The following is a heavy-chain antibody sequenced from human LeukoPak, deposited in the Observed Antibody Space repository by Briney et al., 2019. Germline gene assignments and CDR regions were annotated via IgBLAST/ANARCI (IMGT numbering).Heavy chain of an antibody. CDR1: GYTFSDNY. CDR2: INPHSIST. D-gene: IGHD2-21*02. Sequence: GTSVTVSCKASGYTFSDNYIHWVRQAPGQGLEWMGWINPHSISTNYGENFQGWVTLTRDTSISRAYMDLSSLISDDTAVYYCAREFMRVTAFDIWGQATMLSSSS. J-gene: IGHJ3*02. V-gene: IGHV1-2*04. CDR3: AREFMRVTAFDI.